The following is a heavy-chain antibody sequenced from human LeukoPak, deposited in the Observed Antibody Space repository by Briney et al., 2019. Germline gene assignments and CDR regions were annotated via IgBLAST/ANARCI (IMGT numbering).Heavy chain of an antibody. V-gene: IGHV4-39*01. CDR1: GGSISSYY. D-gene: IGHD2-2*01. CDR2: IYYSGST. J-gene: IGHJ4*02. Sequence: SETLSLTCTVSGGSISSYYWGWIRQLPGKGLEWIGSIYYSGSTYYNPSLKSRVTISVDTSKNQFSLKLSSVTAADTAVYYCARRPRLIVVVPAAPFDYWGQGTLVTVSS. CDR3: ARRPRLIVVVPAAPFDY.